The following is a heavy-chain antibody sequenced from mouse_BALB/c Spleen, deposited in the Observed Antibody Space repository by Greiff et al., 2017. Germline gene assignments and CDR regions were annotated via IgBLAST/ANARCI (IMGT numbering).Heavy chain of an antibody. Sequence: EVHLVESGGGLVKPGGSLKLSCAASGFTFSSYAMSWVRQTPEKRLEWVASISSGGSTYYPDSVKGRFTISRDNARNILYLQMSSLRSEDTAMYYCARDYYRYDWYFDVWGAGTTVTVSS. J-gene: IGHJ1*01. CDR3: ARDYYRYDWYFDV. V-gene: IGHV5-6-5*01. CDR1: GFTFSSYA. D-gene: IGHD2-14*01. CDR2: ISSGGST.